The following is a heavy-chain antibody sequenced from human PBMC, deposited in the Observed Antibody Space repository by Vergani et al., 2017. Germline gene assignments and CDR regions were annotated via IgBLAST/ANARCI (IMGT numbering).Heavy chain of an antibody. CDR1: GFTFSSYS. Sequence: EVQLVESGGGLVKPGGSLRLSCAASGFTFSSYSMNWVRQAPGKGLEWVSSISSSSSYIYYADSVKGRFTISRDNAKNSLYLQMNSLRAEDTAVYYCAGLYCSSTSCYDTAYWGQGTLVTVSS. J-gene: IGHJ4*02. D-gene: IGHD2-2*01. V-gene: IGHV3-21*01. CDR3: AGLYCSSTSCYDTAY. CDR2: ISSSSSYI.